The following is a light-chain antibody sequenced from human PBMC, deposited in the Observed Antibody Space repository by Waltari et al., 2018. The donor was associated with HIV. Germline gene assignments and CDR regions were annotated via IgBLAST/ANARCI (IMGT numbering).Light chain of an antibody. V-gene: IGLV1-44*01. CDR1: ISNIGSNT. CDR2: TNN. J-gene: IGLJ1*01. CDR3: AAWDDSLNGLYV. Sequence: QSVLTQPPSASGTPGQRVTISCSGSISNIGSNTVTWYQQLPGSAPRPLIYTNNQRPSGVPDRFSGSKSGTSASLAISGLQSEDEADYYCAAWDDSLNGLYVFGTGTKVTVL.